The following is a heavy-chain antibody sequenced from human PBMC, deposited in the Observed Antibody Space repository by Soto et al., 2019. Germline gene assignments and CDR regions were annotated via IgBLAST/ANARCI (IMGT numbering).Heavy chain of an antibody. D-gene: IGHD2-15*01. J-gene: IGHJ6*02. V-gene: IGHV3-13*05. CDR3: ARIVRDFYGLDV. Sequence: EVQLVESGGGLVQPGGSLRLSCEASGFTFRNYDMHWVRQGTGKGLEWVSGISAAGDPDYADSVEGRFTISRENAQNSFFLQMNSLRVGDTAVYYCARIVRDFYGLDVWGQGTTVIVSS. CDR2: ISAAGDP. CDR1: GFTFRNYD.